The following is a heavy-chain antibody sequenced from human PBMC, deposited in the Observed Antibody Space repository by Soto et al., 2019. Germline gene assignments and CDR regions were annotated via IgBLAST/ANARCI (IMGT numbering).Heavy chain of an antibody. V-gene: IGHV4-34*01. Sequence: SETLSLTCAVYGGSFSGYYWSWIRQPPGKGLECIGEINHSGSTNYNPSLKSRVTISVDTSKNQFSLKLSSVTAADTAVYYCARGGRLGIAAAGTYYYYGMDVWGQGTTVTVSS. D-gene: IGHD6-13*01. CDR3: ARGGRLGIAAAGTYYYYGMDV. CDR2: INHSGST. J-gene: IGHJ6*02. CDR1: GGSFSGYY.